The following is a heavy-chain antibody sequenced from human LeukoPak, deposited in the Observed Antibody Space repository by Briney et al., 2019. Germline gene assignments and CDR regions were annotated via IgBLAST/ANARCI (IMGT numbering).Heavy chain of an antibody. CDR2: ISSRSSYM. CDR3: ARDSPRTGP. V-gene: IGHV3-21*01. D-gene: IGHD1-1*01. Sequence: GGSPRLSCAASGFTFSSYSMSWVRQAPGKGLEWVSSISSRSSYMYYADSVKGRFTISRDNAKNSLYLQMNSLRAEDTAVYYCARDSPRTGPWGQGILVTVSS. J-gene: IGHJ5*02. CDR1: GFTFSSYS.